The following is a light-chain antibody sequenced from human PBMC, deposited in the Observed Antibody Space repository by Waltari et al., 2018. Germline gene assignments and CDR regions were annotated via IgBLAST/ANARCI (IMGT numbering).Light chain of an antibody. CDR1: SSDVGGFDY. CDR2: DVT. Sequence: QSALTQPPSASGSPGQSVTISCTGTSSDVGGFDYVSWYQQHPGKAPKLIIYDVTKRPSGVPDRFPGSKSANTASLTVSGLLAEDEADYYCCSYSGTNSNYVFGTGTKVTVL. V-gene: IGLV2-8*01. CDR3: CSYSGTNSNYV. J-gene: IGLJ1*01.